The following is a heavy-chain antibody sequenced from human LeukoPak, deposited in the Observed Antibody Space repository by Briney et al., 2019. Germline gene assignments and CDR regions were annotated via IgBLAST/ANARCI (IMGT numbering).Heavy chain of an antibody. D-gene: IGHD4-17*01. CDR3: ARAPRQSDYGDYGGFDY. Sequence: GGSLRLSCAASGFTVSSNYMSWVRQAPGKGLEWVSVIYSGGSTYYADSVKGRFTISRHNSKNTLYLQMNSLRAEDTAVYYCARAPRQSDYGDYGGFDYWGQGTLVTVSS. J-gene: IGHJ4*02. CDR2: IYSGGST. V-gene: IGHV3-53*04. CDR1: GFTVSSNY.